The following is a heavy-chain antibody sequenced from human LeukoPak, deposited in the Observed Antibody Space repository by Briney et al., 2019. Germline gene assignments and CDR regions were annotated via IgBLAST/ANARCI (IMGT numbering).Heavy chain of an antibody. D-gene: IGHD3-22*01. Sequence: SGTLSLTCAVSGGSISSSNWWSWVRQPPGKGLEWIGEIYHSGSTNYNPSLKSRVTISVDKSKNQFSLKLSSVTAADTAVYYCARLEYYYDSSGSGYYGMDVWGQGTTVTVSS. CDR3: ARLEYYYDSSGSGYYGMDV. J-gene: IGHJ6*02. CDR2: IYHSGST. V-gene: IGHV4-4*02. CDR1: GGSISSSNW.